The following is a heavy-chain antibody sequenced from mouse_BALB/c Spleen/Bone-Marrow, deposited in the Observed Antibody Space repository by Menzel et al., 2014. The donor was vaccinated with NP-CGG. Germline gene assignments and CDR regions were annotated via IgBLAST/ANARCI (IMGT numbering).Heavy chain of an antibody. V-gene: IGHV1S81*02. D-gene: IGHD2-13*01. CDR2: INPSNGGT. J-gene: IGHJ3*01. CDR3: TREGDSPFAY. Sequence: QAHVKQSGAELVKPGASVKLSCKASGYTFTSYYMYWVKQRPGQGLEWIGEINPSNGGTNFNEKFKSKATLTVDKSSSTAYMQLSSLTSEDSAVYYCTREGDSPFAYWGQGTLVTVSA. CDR1: GYTFTSYY.